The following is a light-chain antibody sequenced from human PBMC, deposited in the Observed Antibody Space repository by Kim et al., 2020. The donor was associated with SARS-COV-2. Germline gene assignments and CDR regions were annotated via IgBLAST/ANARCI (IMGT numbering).Light chain of an antibody. CDR3: GTWDSSLSAGPWV. CDR2: DNN. V-gene: IGLV1-51*01. CDR1: SSSIGNNY. Sequence: KLTISCSGSSSSIGNNYVSCYQQLPGTAPKLLIYDNNKRPTGIPDRVSGSKSGTSATLGITGLQTGDEADYYCGTWDSSLSAGPWVFGGGTQLTVL. J-gene: IGLJ3*02.